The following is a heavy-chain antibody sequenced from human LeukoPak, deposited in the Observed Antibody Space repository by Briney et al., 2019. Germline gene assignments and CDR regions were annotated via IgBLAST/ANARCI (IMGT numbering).Heavy chain of an antibody. Sequence: SETLSLTCTVSGGSISSYYWSWIRQPPGKGLEWIGYIYYSGSTNYNPSLKSRVTISVDTSKNQFSLKLSSVTAADTAVYYCARGQRFWGSWYFDLWGRGTLVTVSS. CDR2: IYYSGST. CDR1: GGSISSYY. V-gene: IGHV4-59*01. CDR3: ARGQRFWGSWYFDL. D-gene: IGHD3-16*01. J-gene: IGHJ2*01.